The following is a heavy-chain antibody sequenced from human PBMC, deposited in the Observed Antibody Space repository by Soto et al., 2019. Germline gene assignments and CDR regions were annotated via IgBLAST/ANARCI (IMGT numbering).Heavy chain of an antibody. CDR3: ARDADSSGYYHAY. V-gene: IGHV3-23*01. D-gene: IGHD3-22*01. CDR1: GFTFSNYA. Sequence: GGSLRLSCAASGFTFSNYAMSWVRQAPRKGLEWVSAMSGSGGSTYYADSVKGRFTISRDNSKNTLYLQMNSLRAEDTAVYYCARDADSSGYYHAYWGQGTLVTVSS. CDR2: MSGSGGST. J-gene: IGHJ4*02.